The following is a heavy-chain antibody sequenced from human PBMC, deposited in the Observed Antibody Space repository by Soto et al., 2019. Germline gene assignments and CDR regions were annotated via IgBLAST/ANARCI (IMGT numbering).Heavy chain of an antibody. V-gene: IGHV3-30-3*01. CDR1: GFTFSSYA. D-gene: IGHD4-4*01. Sequence: QVQLVESGGGVVQPGRSLRLSCAASGFTFSSYAMHWVRQAPGKGLEWVAVISYDGSNTYYADSVKGRFTISRDNSKNKLYLQMNSLRAEDTAVYYCARPLWRDDYNWGYFDLWGRGTLVTVSS. CDR3: ARPLWRDDYNWGYFDL. J-gene: IGHJ2*01. CDR2: ISYDGSNT.